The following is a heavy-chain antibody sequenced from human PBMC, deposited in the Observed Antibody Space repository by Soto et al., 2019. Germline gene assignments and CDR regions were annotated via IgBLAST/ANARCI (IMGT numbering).Heavy chain of an antibody. J-gene: IGHJ4*02. Sequence: GGSLRLSCSASGFTFSSYAMHWVRQAPGKGLEYVSAISSNGGSTYYANSVKGRFTISRDNSKNTLYLQMGSLRAEDMAVYYCAREGSRGGFFDYWGQGTLVTVSS. CDR1: GFTFSSYA. D-gene: IGHD3-10*01. V-gene: IGHV3-64*01. CDR3: AREGSRGGFFDY. CDR2: ISSNGGST.